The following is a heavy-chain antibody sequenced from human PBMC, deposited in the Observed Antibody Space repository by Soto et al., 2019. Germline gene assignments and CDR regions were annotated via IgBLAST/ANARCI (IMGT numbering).Heavy chain of an antibody. J-gene: IGHJ4*02. D-gene: IGHD6-6*01. CDR3: ARSLRLAARPFDY. Sequence: QVQLVQSGAEVKKPGSSVKVSCKASGGTFSSYAISWVRQAPGQGLEWMGGIIPIFGTAHYAQKFQGRVTITADESTCTAFMELGSLRSEDTAVYYCARSLRLAARPFDYWGQGTLVTVSS. V-gene: IGHV1-69*01. CDR2: IIPIFGTA. CDR1: GGTFSSYA.